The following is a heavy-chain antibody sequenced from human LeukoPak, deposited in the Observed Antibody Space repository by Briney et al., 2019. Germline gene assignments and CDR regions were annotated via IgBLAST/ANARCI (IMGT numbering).Heavy chain of an antibody. CDR2: IYYSGST. J-gene: IGHJ5*02. CDR3: ARAGQLELKTWFDP. CDR1: GCSISSYY. V-gene: IGHV4-59*01. D-gene: IGHD1-7*01. Sequence: SGTLSLTCTVSGCSISSYYWSWIRQPPGKGLVWVWHIYYSGSTNYNPSPKSRGTTSLSTTKNQFSLKLSSVTAADTAVYYCARAGQLELKTWFDPWGQGTLVTVSS.